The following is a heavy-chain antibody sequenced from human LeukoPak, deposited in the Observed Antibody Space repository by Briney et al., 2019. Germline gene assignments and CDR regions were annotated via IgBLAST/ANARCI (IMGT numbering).Heavy chain of an antibody. Sequence: GGSLRLSCAASGFSFTSYWMHWVRQAPGKGLVWVSCINLDGSGTTYADSVKGRFTISRDNAKNTLFLQMNSLRAEDTAVYYSARGSRTIVTTKFARGHYMDVWGKGTTVTVSS. D-gene: IGHD5-12*01. CDR1: GFSFTSYW. CDR2: INLDGSGT. CDR3: ARGSRTIVTTKFARGHYMDV. J-gene: IGHJ6*03. V-gene: IGHV3-74*01.